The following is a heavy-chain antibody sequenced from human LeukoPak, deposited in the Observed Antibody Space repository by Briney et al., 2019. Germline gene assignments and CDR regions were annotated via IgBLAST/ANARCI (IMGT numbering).Heavy chain of an antibody. V-gene: IGHV4-39*01. CDR2: IYYSGTA. Sequence: SETLSLTCSVSGGSINSNNHPWDWIRQAPGKGLEWIGNIYYSGTASYNPSLKSRVTISVDTSKNQFSLRLSSVTAADTAVYYCARRGDILTDYAFDYWGQGTLVTVSS. CDR1: GGSINSNNHP. CDR3: ARRGDILTDYAFDY. D-gene: IGHD3-9*01. J-gene: IGHJ4*02.